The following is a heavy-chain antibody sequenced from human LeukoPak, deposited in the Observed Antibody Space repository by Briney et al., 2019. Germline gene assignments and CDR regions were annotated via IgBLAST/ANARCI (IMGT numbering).Heavy chain of an antibody. V-gene: IGHV4-4*02. Sequence: PSETLSLTCEVSGGSISNSNWWSWVRQPPGKGLEWIGEIYHSGSTNYNPSLKSRVTIPVDTSKNQFSLKLSSVTAADTAVYYCARMEALFAAFDIWGQGTMVTVSS. CDR1: GGSISNSNW. CDR3: ARMEALFAAFDI. D-gene: IGHD3-16*01. CDR2: IYHSGST. J-gene: IGHJ3*02.